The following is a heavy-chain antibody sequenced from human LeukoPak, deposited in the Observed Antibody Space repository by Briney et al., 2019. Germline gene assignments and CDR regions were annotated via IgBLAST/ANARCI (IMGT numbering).Heavy chain of an antibody. Sequence: ASVKVSCKASGYTFTTFTDYYIHWVRQAPGQGLEWMGWINPNTGGTNYAQKFRGRVTLTRDTSTSTVYMEMSRLRSDDTALYYCARVRGRNCSGAKCYGNWFDTWGQGTLVTVSS. CDR3: ARVRGRNCSGAKCYGNWFDT. J-gene: IGHJ5*02. V-gene: IGHV1-2*02. CDR1: GYTFTTFTDYY. CDR2: INPNTGGT. D-gene: IGHD2-15*01.